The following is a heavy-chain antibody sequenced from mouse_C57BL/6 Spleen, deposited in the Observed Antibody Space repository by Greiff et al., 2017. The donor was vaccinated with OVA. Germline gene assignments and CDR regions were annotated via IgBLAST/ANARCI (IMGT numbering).Heavy chain of an antibody. J-gene: IGHJ2*01. Sequence: QVQLQQPGAELVMPGASVKLSCKASGYTFTSYWMHWVKQRPGQGLEWIGEIDPSDSYTNYNQKFKGKSTLTVDKSSSTAYMQLSSLTSEDSAVYYCARFITTVDYFDYWGQGTTLTVSS. CDR2: IDPSDSYT. CDR3: ARFITTVDYFDY. D-gene: IGHD1-2*01. CDR1: GYTFTSYW. V-gene: IGHV1-69*01.